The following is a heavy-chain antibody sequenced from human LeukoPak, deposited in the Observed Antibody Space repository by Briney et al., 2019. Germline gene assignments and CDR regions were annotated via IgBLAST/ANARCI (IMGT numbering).Heavy chain of an antibody. CDR1: GVTVSTNY. Sequence: PGGSLRLSCAASGVTVSTNYMSWVRQAPGKGLEWVSVIYTGGTTHYARSVKGRFTISRDNSKNTLYLQMNSLRVEDTAVYYCASELNDGYSPFAYWGQGTLVTVSS. D-gene: IGHD5-24*01. CDR2: IYTGGTT. CDR3: ASELNDGYSPFAY. J-gene: IGHJ4*02. V-gene: IGHV3-66*01.